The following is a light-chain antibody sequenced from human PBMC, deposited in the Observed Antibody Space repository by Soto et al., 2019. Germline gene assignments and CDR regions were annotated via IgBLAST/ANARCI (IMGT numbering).Light chain of an antibody. J-gene: IGKJ4*01. CDR1: QSVSYSSNNNNY. V-gene: IGKV4-1*01. CDR3: QQYHTTPLT. CDR2: WAS. Sequence: ILITRSKEALKGSVGERSTLDCKSSQSVSYSSNNNNYLAWYQQKPGQPPKLLIYWASTRESGVPDRFSGSGSGTDGTLTLHSLQAEDVAVHYRQQYHTTPLTGGGGTKVAIK.